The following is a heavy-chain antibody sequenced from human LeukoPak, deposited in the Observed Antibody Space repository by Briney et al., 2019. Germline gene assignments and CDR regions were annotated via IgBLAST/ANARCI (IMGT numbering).Heavy chain of an antibody. Sequence: ASVKVSCKASGYTFNNYGISWVRQAPGQGLEWMGWVTSYNGNTNYAQKLQGRVTMTTDTSTSTAYMELRSLRSDDTAVYYCATILTSWELLTPPYYYMDVWGKGTTVTVSS. D-gene: IGHD1-26*01. CDR2: VTSYNGNT. J-gene: IGHJ6*03. CDR3: ATILTSWELLTPPYYYMDV. V-gene: IGHV1-18*01. CDR1: GYTFNNYG.